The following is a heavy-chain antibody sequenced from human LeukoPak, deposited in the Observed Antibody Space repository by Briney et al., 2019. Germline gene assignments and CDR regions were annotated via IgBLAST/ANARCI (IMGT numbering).Heavy chain of an antibody. Sequence: SVKVSCKASGGTFSSYAISWVRQAPGQGLEWMGGIIPIFGTANYAQKFQGRVTITADESTSTAYMELSSLRSEDTAVYYCARDTAMVTLVSWFDYWGQGTLVTVSS. V-gene: IGHV1-69*01. CDR1: GGTFSSYA. CDR2: IIPIFGTA. CDR3: ARDTAMVTLVSWFDY. D-gene: IGHD5-18*01. J-gene: IGHJ4*02.